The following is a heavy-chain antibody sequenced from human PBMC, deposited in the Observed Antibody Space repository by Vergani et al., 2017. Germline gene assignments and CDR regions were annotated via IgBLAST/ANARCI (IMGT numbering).Heavy chain of an antibody. V-gene: IGHV3-30*02. Sequence: QVQLVESGGGVVQPGGSLRLSCAASGFTFSSYGMHWVRQAPGKGLEWVAFIRYDGSNKYYADSVKGRFTISRDNSKNTLYLQMNSLRAEDTAVYYCARDYDNMPVAGTLDYWGQGTLVTVSS. CDR1: GFTFSSYG. D-gene: IGHD6-19*01. J-gene: IGHJ4*02. CDR3: ARDYDNMPVAGTLDY. CDR2: IRYDGSNK.